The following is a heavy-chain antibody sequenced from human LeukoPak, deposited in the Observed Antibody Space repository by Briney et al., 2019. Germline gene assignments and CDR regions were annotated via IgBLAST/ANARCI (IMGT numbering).Heavy chain of an antibody. D-gene: IGHD3-16*01. Sequence: ASVKVSCKVSGYTLTELSMHWVRQAPGKGLEGMGGFDPEDGETIYAQKFQGRVTMTEDTSTDTAYMELSSLRSEDTAVYYCATSPGGPNHDAFDIWGQGTMVTVSS. CDR1: GYTLTELS. V-gene: IGHV1-24*01. J-gene: IGHJ3*02. CDR3: ATSPGGPNHDAFDI. CDR2: FDPEDGET.